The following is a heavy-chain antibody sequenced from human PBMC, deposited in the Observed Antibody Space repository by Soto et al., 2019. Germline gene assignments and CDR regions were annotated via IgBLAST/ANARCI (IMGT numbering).Heavy chain of an antibody. CDR3: AKGEGVGSYKNPYYYGMDV. Sequence: GGSLRLSCAAPGFTFSSYGMHWVRQAPGKGLEWVAVISYDGSNKYYADSVKGRFTISRDNSKNTLYLQMNSLRAEDTAVYYCAKGEGVGSYKNPYYYGMDVWGQGTTVTVSS. J-gene: IGHJ6*02. CDR2: ISYDGSNK. V-gene: IGHV3-30*18. CDR1: GFTFSSYG. D-gene: IGHD2-15*01.